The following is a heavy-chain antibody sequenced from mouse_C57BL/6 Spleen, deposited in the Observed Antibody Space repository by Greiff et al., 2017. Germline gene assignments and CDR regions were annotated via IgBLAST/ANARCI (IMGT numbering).Heavy chain of an antibody. CDR1: GYTFTDYK. CDR2: INPNNGGT. V-gene: IGHV1-22*01. Sequence: EVQLQQAGPELVKPGASVQMSCKASGYTFTDYKMHWVKQSHGKSLEWIGNINPNNGGTIYNQKFKGKATLTVNKSTSTAYMEHRCLTSEDSAVYSYARLDYWGQGTTLTVSS. J-gene: IGHJ2*01. CDR3: ARLDY.